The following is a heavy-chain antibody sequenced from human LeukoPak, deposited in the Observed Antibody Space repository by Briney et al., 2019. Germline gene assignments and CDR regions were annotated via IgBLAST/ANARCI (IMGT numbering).Heavy chain of an antibody. CDR1: GYTFIDYY. D-gene: IGHD3-22*01. Sequence: ASVKVSCKASGYTFIDYYIYWVRQAPGQGLEWMGWISPNSGATSYAQPCQGRVTMTRDTSISTAYIELSRLRSDDTAVYYCARDYYDNSGYYYGFDYWGQGTLVTVSS. CDR3: ARDYYDNSGYYYGFDY. V-gene: IGHV1-2*02. CDR2: ISPNSGAT. J-gene: IGHJ4*02.